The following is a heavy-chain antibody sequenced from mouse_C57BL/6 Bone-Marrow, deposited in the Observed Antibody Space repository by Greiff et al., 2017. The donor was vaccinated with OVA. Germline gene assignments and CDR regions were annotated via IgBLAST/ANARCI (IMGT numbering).Heavy chain of an antibody. V-gene: IGHV7-4*01. CDR3: VKAYYYGSSYDAWFAY. J-gene: IGHJ3*01. CDR2: IRNKANGYTT. CDR1: GFTFTDYY. D-gene: IGHD1-1*01. Sequence: EVQLVESGGGLVQPGASLRLSCAASGFTFTDYYMSWVRQPPGTAPEWLALIRNKANGYTTEYTASVKGRFTISRDNSQNILYLQMNSLRAEYSATYYCVKAYYYGSSYDAWFAYWGQGTLVTVSA.